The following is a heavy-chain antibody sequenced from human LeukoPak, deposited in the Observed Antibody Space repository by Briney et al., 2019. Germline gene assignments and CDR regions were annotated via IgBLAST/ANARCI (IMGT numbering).Heavy chain of an antibody. V-gene: IGHV3-30*18. CDR3: AKDRRMMSPFYGMDV. J-gene: IGHJ6*02. Sequence: GGSLRLSCEASGFTFTSYGVHWVRQAPGKGLEWLSVISYDGGHQYNADSVKDRFTISRDNSKNTVYLQLNSLRAEDTAVYYCAKDRRMMSPFYGMDVWGQGTTVIVSS. D-gene: IGHD3-16*01. CDR1: GFTFTSYG. CDR2: ISYDGGHQ.